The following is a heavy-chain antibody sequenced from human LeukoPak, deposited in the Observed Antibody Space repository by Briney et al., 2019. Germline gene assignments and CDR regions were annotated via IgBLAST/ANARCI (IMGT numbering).Heavy chain of an antibody. Sequence: RTGGSLRLSCAASGFSFSDHHMDWVRQAPGKGLEWVGRIKSKTDGGTTDYAAPVKGRFTISRDDSKNTLYLQMNSLKTEDTAVYYCTAPAMVRTYYYYYMDVWGKGTTVTVSS. CDR3: TAPAMVRTYYYYYMDV. D-gene: IGHD3-10*01. V-gene: IGHV3-15*01. CDR1: GFSFSDHH. CDR2: IKSKTDGGTT. J-gene: IGHJ6*03.